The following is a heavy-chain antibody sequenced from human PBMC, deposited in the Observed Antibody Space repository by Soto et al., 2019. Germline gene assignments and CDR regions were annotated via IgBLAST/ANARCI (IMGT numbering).Heavy chain of an antibody. CDR1: GGSISDVY. J-gene: IGHJ4*02. V-gene: IGHV4-59*01. Sequence: SEPLSLTCTVSGGSISDVYWSWIRQPPGKVLEWIGYIYYSGSTNYNPSLKSRVTISVDTSKNQFSLNLRSMSPADTAVYYCARVGGLAARTFDYWGPGTLVTVSS. CDR2: IYYSGST. CDR3: ARVGGLAARTFDY. D-gene: IGHD6-6*01.